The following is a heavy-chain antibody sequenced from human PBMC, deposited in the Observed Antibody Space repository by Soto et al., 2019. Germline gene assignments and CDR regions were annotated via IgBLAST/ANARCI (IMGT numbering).Heavy chain of an antibody. CDR1: GFTFSSYG. V-gene: IGHV3-30*18. J-gene: IGHJ4*02. CDR3: AKGAYSSGWCFDY. D-gene: IGHD6-19*01. CDR2: ISYDGSNK. Sequence: VQLVESGGGVVQPGRSLRLSCAASGFTFSSYGMHWVRQAPGKGLEWVAVISYDGSNKYYADSVKGRFTISRDNSKNTLYLQMNSLRAEDTAVYYCAKGAYSSGWCFDYWGQGTLVTVSS.